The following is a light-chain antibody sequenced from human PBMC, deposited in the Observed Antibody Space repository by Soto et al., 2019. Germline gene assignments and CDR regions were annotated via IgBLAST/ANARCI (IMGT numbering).Light chain of an antibody. J-gene: IGKJ2*01. CDR1: QPISTY. CDR2: AAS. Sequence: DIQMTQSPSSLSASVGDRVTITCRASQPISTYLSWYQHKPGKAPKLLLYAASSLQSGVPSRFSGSGSGRDFTLTINSLQPEDFATYYCQQSYSTVLYTFGQGTKLEIK. V-gene: IGKV1-39*01. CDR3: QQSYSTVLYT.